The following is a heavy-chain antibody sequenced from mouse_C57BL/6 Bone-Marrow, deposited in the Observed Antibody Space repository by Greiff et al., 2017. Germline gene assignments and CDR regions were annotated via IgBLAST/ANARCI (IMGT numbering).Heavy chain of an antibody. CDR3: ARHERYYDYEGYFDY. Sequence: QVQLQQSGAELVKPGASVKLSCKASGYIFTEYTIHWVKQRSGQGLEWIGWFYPGSGSIKYNARFKDKATLIADKSSNTVYMELSRLTSEDSAVYFCARHERYYDYEGYFDYWGQGTTLTVSS. CDR2: FYPGSGSI. V-gene: IGHV1-62-2*01. J-gene: IGHJ2*01. CDR1: GYIFTEYT. D-gene: IGHD2-4*01.